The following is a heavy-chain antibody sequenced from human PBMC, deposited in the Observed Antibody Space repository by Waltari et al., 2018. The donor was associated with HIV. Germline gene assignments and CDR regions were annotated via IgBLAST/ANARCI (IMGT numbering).Heavy chain of an antibody. Sequence: QVQLQESGPGLVKPSETLSLTCTVSGGSIHGYYWSWMRQPPGKGLEWIAYIQYTGFTDYNPSLESRVTVSVDTSENKLSLRLTSVTAADTAVYYCARWNEGLDYGGQGTLVTVSS. CDR1: GGSIHGYY. V-gene: IGHV4-59*01. CDR2: IQYTGFT. CDR3: ARWNEGLDY. J-gene: IGHJ4*02. D-gene: IGHD1-1*01.